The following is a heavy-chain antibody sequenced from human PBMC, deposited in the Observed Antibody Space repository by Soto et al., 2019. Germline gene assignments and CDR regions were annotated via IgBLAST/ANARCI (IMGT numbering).Heavy chain of an antibody. Sequence: GGSLRLSCAASGFTFSSYAMSWVRQAPGKGLEWVSAISGSGGSTYYADSVKGRFTISRDNSKNTLYLQMNSLRAEDTAVYYCAKDIPMVRGVMFPSPTEPDYWGKGTLVTVAS. V-gene: IGHV3-23*01. D-gene: IGHD3-10*01. J-gene: IGHJ4*02. CDR3: AKDIPMVRGVMFPSPTEPDY. CDR1: GFTFSSYA. CDR2: ISGSGGST.